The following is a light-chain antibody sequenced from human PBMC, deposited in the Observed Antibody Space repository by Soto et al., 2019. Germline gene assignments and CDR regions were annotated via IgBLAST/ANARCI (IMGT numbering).Light chain of an antibody. J-gene: IGKJ1*01. CDR1: QTISGW. V-gene: IGKV1-5*01. CDR2: DAS. CDR3: LQYNGYYRT. Sequence: DIQMSQSVSTLSASEGDTVTITCRASQTISGWLAWYQQRPGKAPNLLIFDASTLESGVPSRFSGSGSGTTFTLTISSLQSDDFATYYCLQYNGYYRTFGQGTKVDIK.